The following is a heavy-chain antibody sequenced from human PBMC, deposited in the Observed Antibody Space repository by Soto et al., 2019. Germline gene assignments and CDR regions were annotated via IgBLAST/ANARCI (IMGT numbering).Heavy chain of an antibody. J-gene: IGHJ5*01. CDR3: EKDHASSGFDS. CDR1: GFTFDDYA. V-gene: IGHV3-43*02. Sequence: GGSLRLSCAASGFTFDDYAMHWVRQAPGKGLEWVYLISGDGGSTYYADSVKGRFTISRENCQNSLYLQMNSLRTEYIAWYYCEKDHASSGFDSWGQGTLVTVSS. CDR2: ISGDGGST. D-gene: IGHD6-25*01.